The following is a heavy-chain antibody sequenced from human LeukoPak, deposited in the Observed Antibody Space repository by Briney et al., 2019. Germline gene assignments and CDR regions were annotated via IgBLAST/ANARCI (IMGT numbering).Heavy chain of an antibody. CDR2: ISSSSSYI. CDR1: GFTFSSYS. D-gene: IGHD2-15*01. CDR3: ARDQCSGGSCYWDYYFDY. J-gene: IGHJ4*02. V-gene: IGHV3-21*01. Sequence: PGGSLRLSCAASGFTFSSYSMNWVRQAPGKGLEWVSSISSSSSYIYYADSVKGRFTISRDNAKNSLYLQMNSLRAEDTAVYYCARDQCSGGSCYWDYYFDYWGQGTLVTVSS.